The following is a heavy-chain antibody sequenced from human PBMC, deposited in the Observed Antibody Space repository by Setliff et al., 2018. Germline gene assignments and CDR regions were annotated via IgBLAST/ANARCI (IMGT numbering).Heavy chain of an antibody. J-gene: IGHJ6*03. CDR3: ARVYSSSSRVGYYYYYYMDV. CDR1: GGSISSYY. V-gene: IGHV4-59*01. Sequence: PSETLSLTCTVSGGSISSYYWSWIRQPPGKGLEWIGCIYYSGSTNYNPALKSRVTISVDTSKNQFSLKLSSVTAAATAVYYCARVYSSSSRVGYYYYYYMDVWGKGTTVTVSS. D-gene: IGHD6-6*01. CDR2: IYYSGST.